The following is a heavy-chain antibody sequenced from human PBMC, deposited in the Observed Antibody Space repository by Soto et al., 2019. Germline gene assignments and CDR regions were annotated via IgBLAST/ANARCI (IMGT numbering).Heavy chain of an antibody. V-gene: IGHV1-18*04. CDR2: ISAYNGNT. Sequence: QVQLVQSGAEVKKPGASVKVSCKASGYTFTSYGISWVRQAPGQGLEWMGWISAYNGNTNYAQKLQGRVTMTTDTSTSTAYMELSRLRSDDTAVYYCARGDSPTQLNYYGMDVWGQGTTVTVSS. CDR1: GYTFTSYG. J-gene: IGHJ6*02. D-gene: IGHD2-2*01. CDR3: ARGDSPTQLNYYGMDV.